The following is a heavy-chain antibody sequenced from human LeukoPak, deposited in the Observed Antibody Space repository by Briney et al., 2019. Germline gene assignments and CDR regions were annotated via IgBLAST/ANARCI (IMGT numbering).Heavy chain of an antibody. CDR3: ARTPRLRGLYYFDY. CDR1: GGTFSSYA. D-gene: IGHD4-17*01. CDR2: IIPILGTA. J-gene: IGHJ4*02. Sequence: GASVKVSCKASGGTFSSYAISWVRQATGQGLEWMGGIIPILGTANYAQKFQGRVTITADESTSTAYMELSSLRTEDTAVYYCARTPRLRGLYYFDYWGQGTLVTVSS. V-gene: IGHV1-69*13.